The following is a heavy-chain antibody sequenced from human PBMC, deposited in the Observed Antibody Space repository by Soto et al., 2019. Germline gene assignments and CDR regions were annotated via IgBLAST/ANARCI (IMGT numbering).Heavy chain of an antibody. J-gene: IGHJ6*02. CDR2: IDPSDSYT. CDR1: GYSFTSYW. Sequence: GASLKISCKGSGYSFTSYWISWVRQMPGKGLEWMGRIDPSDSYTNYSPSFQGHVTISADKSISTAHLQWSSLKASDTAMYYCARVGSYGMDVWGQGTTVTVSS. CDR3: ARVGSYGMDV. V-gene: IGHV5-10-1*01. D-gene: IGHD1-26*01.